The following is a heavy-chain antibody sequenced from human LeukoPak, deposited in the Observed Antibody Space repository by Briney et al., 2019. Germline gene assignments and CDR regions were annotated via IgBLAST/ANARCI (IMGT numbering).Heavy chain of an antibody. CDR2: IWYDGTNK. Sequence: GGSLRLSCAASGFTFSSYGMHWVRQAPGKGLEWVAVIWYDGTNKYYPDSVKGRFTISRDNSKNTLYLQMNSLRAEDTAVYYCAKGGDSGSWYSYNYFDYWGQGTLVTVSS. D-gene: IGHD6-13*01. CDR1: GFTFSSYG. CDR3: AKGGDSGSWYSYNYFDY. V-gene: IGHV3-33*06. J-gene: IGHJ4*02.